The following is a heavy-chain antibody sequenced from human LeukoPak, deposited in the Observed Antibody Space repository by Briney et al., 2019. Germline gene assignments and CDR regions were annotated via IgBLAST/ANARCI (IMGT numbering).Heavy chain of an antibody. D-gene: IGHD3-22*01. Sequence: SETLSLTCTVSGGSISSGDYYWSWIRRPPGKGLEWIGYIYYSGSTYYNPSLKSRVTISVDTSKNQFSLKLSSVTAADTAVYYCARDLTYYYDSSGYHLGYFDLWGRGTLVTVSS. V-gene: IGHV4-30-4*01. CDR2: IYYSGST. J-gene: IGHJ2*01. CDR1: GGSISSGDYY. CDR3: ARDLTYYYDSSGYHLGYFDL.